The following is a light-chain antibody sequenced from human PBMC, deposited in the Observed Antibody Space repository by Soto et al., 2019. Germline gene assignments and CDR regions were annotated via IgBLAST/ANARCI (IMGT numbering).Light chain of an antibody. CDR1: QSVRSW. V-gene: IGKV1-5*01. CDR2: DAS. Sequence: DIQMTQSPSTLSASVGDRVTITCRASQSVRSWLAWYQQKPGKAPKFLIYDASTLESGVPSRFSGSGSGTEFTLTISSLQTHDFANYYCQQYDDYPLTFGGGTKVDI. J-gene: IGKJ4*01. CDR3: QQYDDYPLT.